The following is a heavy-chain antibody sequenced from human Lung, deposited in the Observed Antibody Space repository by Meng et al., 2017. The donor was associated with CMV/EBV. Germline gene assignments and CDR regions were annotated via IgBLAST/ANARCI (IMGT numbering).Heavy chain of an antibody. CDR3: AKDLYYSFDY. V-gene: IGHV3-30*02. CDR2: IAHDGSAK. CDR1: GFTFSSSA. J-gene: IGHJ4*02. Sequence: LGSGGGVAQPGGSLRLSCAASGFTFSSSAMHWVRQPPGKGLEWVSFIAHDGSAKTYTDSVKGRFTISRDDSENTVYLEMNSLRVEDTAVYYCAKDLYYSFDYWGQGTLVTVSS. D-gene: IGHD2-8*01.